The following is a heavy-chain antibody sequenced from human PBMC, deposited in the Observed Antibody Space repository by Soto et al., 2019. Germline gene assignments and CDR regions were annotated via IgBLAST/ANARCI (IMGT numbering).Heavy chain of an antibody. CDR3: ARDRPSPYCSSTSCSSYFDY. D-gene: IGHD2-2*01. CDR1: GFSFNTYA. CDR2: ISYDGSNK. Sequence: QVQLVESGGGVVQPGRSLRLSCAASGFSFNTYAMQWVRQAPGKGLEWVAVISYDGSNKYYADSVKGRFTISRDNSKNTLYLQMNSLRAEDTAVYYCARDRPSPYCSSTSCSSYFDYWGQGTLVTVSS. J-gene: IGHJ4*02. V-gene: IGHV3-30-3*01.